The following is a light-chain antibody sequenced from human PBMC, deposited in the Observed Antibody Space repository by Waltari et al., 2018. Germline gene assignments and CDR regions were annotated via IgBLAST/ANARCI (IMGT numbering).Light chain of an antibody. CDR2: DAS. Sequence: EIVLTQSPATLSLSPGESATLSCRASQSVSSYLAWYQQKPGQAPRLLIYDASSRATGIPARFSGSGSGTDFTLTISSLEPEDFAVYYCQQRGNWPTFGQGARLEIK. J-gene: IGKJ5*01. V-gene: IGKV3-11*01. CDR1: QSVSSY. CDR3: QQRGNWPT.